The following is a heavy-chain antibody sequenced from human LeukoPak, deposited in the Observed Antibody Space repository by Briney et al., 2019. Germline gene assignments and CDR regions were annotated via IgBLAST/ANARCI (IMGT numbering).Heavy chain of an antibody. CDR1: GGTFSSYA. D-gene: IGHD2-8*01. J-gene: IGHJ6*02. Sequence: ASVKVSCKASGGTFSSYAISWVRQAPGQGLEWMGIINPSGGSTSYAQKFQGRVTMTRDTSTSTVYMELSSLRSEDTAVYYCARDQNSSTNGGEDYYYGMDVWGQGTTVTVSS. CDR2: INPSGGST. CDR3: ARDQNSSTNGGEDYYYGMDV. V-gene: IGHV1-46*01.